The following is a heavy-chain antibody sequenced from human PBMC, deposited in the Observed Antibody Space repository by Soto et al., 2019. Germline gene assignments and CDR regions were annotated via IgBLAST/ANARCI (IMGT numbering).Heavy chain of an antibody. Sequence: EVQLLESGGGLVQPGGSLRLSCAASGFTFSSYAMSWVRRAPGKGLEWVSAISGSGGSTYYADSVKGRFTISRDNSKNTLYLQMNSLRAEDTAVYYCAKHIAAAGTGGDYWGQGTLVTVSS. CDR1: GFTFSSYA. CDR2: ISGSGGST. V-gene: IGHV3-23*01. CDR3: AKHIAAAGTGGDY. D-gene: IGHD6-13*01. J-gene: IGHJ4*02.